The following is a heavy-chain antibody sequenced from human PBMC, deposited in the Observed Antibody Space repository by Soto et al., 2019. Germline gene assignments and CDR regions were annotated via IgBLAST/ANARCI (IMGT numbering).Heavy chain of an antibody. CDR3: ARETDSSGYYGNDY. CDR2: IWYDGSNK. J-gene: IGHJ4*02. Sequence: QVQLVESGGGVVQPGRSLRLSCAASGFTFSSYGMHWVRQAPGKGLEWVAVIWYDGSNKYYADSVKGRFTISRDNSKNTLYLQMNSLRAEATAVYYCARETDSSGYYGNDYWGQGTLVTVSS. CDR1: GFTFSSYG. D-gene: IGHD3-22*01. V-gene: IGHV3-33*01.